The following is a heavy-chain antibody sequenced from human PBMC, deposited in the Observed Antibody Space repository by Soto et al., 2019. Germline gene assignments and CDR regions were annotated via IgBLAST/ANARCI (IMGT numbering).Heavy chain of an antibody. V-gene: IGHV3-30*18. CDR1: GFTFSSYG. D-gene: IGHD3-10*01. J-gene: IGHJ4*02. CDR2: ISYDGSNK. Sequence: GGSLRLSCAASGFTFSSYGMHWVRQAPGKGLEWVAVISYDGSNKYYADSVKGRFTISRDNSKNTLYLQMNSLRAEDTAVYYCAKGGDYYGSGTLGPFDYWGQGTLVTVSS. CDR3: AKGGDYYGSGTLGPFDY.